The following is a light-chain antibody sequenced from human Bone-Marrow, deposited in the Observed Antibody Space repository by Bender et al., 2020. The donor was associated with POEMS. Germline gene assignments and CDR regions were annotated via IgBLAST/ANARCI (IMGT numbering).Light chain of an antibody. CDR3: SSYAGSNIPVV. Sequence: QSALTQPASVSGSPGQSITISCTGTSSDVGSYNLVSWYQQHPGKAPKLMIYEVSQRPSGVPDRFSGSKSGNTASLTVSGLQAEDEADYYCSSYAGSNIPVVFGGGTKLTVL. CDR2: EVS. V-gene: IGLV2-14*02. CDR1: SSDVGSYNL. J-gene: IGLJ2*01.